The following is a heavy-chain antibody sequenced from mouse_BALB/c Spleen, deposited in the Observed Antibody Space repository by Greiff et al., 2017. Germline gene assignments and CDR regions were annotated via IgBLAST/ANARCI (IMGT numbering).Heavy chain of an antibody. J-gene: IGHJ3*01. CDR2: ISSGGSYT. CDR3: ATLYYGNYGWFAY. CDR1: GFTFSSYA. D-gene: IGHD2-1*01. Sequence: EVQGVESGGGLVKPGGSLKLSCAASGFTFSSYAMSWVRQSPEKRLEWVAEISSGGSYTYYPDTVTGRFTISRDNAKNTLYLEMSSLRSEDTAMYYCATLYYGNYGWFAYWGQGTLVTVSA. V-gene: IGHV5-9-4*01.